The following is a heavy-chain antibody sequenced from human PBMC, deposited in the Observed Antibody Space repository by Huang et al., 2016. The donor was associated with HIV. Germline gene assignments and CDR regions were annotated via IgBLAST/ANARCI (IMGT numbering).Heavy chain of an antibody. V-gene: IGHV1-69*18. CDR3: ARVREMATSYDAFDV. J-gene: IGHJ3*01. D-gene: IGHD5-12*01. CDR2: VIPIFGAP. CDR1: GNTISNYV. Sequence: QVQLVQSGAEVKKPGSSVKVSCKASGNTISNYVINWVRQAPGQAVVSMGSVIPIFGAPLYAQKFQGRAIISADESTNTAYMDLTSLTFEDTAVYFCARVREMATSYDAFDVWGQGTMVTVSS.